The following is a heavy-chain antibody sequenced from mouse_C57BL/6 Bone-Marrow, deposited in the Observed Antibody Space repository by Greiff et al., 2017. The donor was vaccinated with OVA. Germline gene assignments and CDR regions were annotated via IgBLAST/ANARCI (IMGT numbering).Heavy chain of an antibody. Sequence: QVQLQQSGAELVRPGASVKLSCKASGYTFTDYYINWVKQRPGQGLEWIARIYPGSGNTYYNEKFKGNATLTAEKSSSTAYMQLTILTSLDSAVYYFARADYCGSSYDAMDYWGQGTSVTVSS. J-gene: IGHJ4*01. CDR1: GYTFTDYY. CDR2: IYPGSGNT. D-gene: IGHD1-1*01. V-gene: IGHV1-76*01. CDR3: ARADYCGSSYDAMDY.